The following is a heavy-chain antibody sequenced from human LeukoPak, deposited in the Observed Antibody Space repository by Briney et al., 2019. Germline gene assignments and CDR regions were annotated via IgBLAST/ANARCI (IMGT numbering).Heavy chain of an antibody. Sequence: PSETLSLTCTVSGGSISSYYWSWIRQPPGKGLEWIGYIYYSGSTNYNPSLKSRVTISVDTSKNQFSLKLSSVTAADTAVYYCARDPYGDYGNGMDVWGQGTTVTVSS. J-gene: IGHJ6*02. CDR3: ARDPYGDYGNGMDV. V-gene: IGHV4-59*01. D-gene: IGHD4-17*01. CDR2: IYYSGST. CDR1: GGSISSYY.